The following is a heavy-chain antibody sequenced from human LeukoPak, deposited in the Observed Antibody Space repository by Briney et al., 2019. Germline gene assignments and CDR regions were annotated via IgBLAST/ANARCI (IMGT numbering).Heavy chain of an antibody. J-gene: IGHJ4*02. Sequence: GGSLRLSCAASGFTFSSYSMNWVRQAPGKGLEWVSYISSSSSTIYYADSVKGRFTISRDNAKNSLYLQMNSQRDEDTAVYYCARAPYYYDSSGLDYWGQGTLVTVSS. D-gene: IGHD3-22*01. CDR3: ARAPYYYDSSGLDY. CDR2: ISSSSSTI. V-gene: IGHV3-48*02. CDR1: GFTFSSYS.